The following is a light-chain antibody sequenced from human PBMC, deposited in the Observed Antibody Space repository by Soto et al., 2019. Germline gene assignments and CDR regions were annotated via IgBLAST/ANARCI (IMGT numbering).Light chain of an antibody. CDR1: SSDVGGYNY. Sequence: QSALTQPASVSGSPVQSITISCTGTSSDVGGYNYVSWYQQHPGKAPKVMIYDVSKRPSGISNRFSGSKSGNTASLTISGLQVEDEADYYCSSYTSGSTRVVCVVGTQLTVL. J-gene: IGLJ2*01. CDR2: DVS. CDR3: SSYTSGSTRVV. V-gene: IGLV2-14*03.